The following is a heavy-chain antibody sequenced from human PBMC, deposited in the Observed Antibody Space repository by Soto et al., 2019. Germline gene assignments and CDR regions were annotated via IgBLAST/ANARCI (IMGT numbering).Heavy chain of an antibody. CDR3: ARDHRFGDNWAFDY. Sequence: QVQLQESGPGLVKPSGTLSLTCAVSGDSINSDDWWNWVRQPPGKGLEWIGATYHGGNINYNPSLKIRVTISMDKSKNPFSLNLYSVTAADTAVYYCARDHRFGDNWAFDYWGQGALVTVSS. CDR2: TYHGGNI. V-gene: IGHV4-4*02. D-gene: IGHD3-16*02. J-gene: IGHJ4*02. CDR1: GDSINSDDW.